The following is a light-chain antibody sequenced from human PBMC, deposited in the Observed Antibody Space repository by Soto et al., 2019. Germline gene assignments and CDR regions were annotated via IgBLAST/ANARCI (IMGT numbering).Light chain of an antibody. CDR2: AAS. V-gene: IGKV1-12*01. Sequence: DIQMTQSPSSVSASVGESLTITCRASHGITSWVAWYQHKPGRAPKLLIYAASRLQSGVPSRFSGSGSGTDFTLTISSLQPEDFGTYYCQQTSSFPLTLGGGTKVEIK. CDR1: HGITSW. J-gene: IGKJ4*01. CDR3: QQTSSFPLT.